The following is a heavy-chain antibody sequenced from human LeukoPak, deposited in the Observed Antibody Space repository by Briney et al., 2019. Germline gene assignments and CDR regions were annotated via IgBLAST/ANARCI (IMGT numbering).Heavy chain of an antibody. D-gene: IGHD5-12*01. CDR3: AKDIVATIPGYYFDY. Sequence: PGASLRLSCAASGFTFSSYAMSWVRQAPGKGLELVSAISGSGGSTYYADSVKGRFTISRDNSKNTLYLQMNSLRAEDTAVYYCAKDIVATIPGYYFDYWGQGTLVTVSS. J-gene: IGHJ4*02. V-gene: IGHV3-23*01. CDR1: GFTFSSYA. CDR2: ISGSGGST.